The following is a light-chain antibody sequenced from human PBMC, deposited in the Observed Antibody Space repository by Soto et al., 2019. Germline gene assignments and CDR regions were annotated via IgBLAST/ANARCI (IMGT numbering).Light chain of an antibody. CDR2: AAS. CDR3: QQLNSYPWT. CDR1: QGINSY. Sequence: DLQLTQSPSFLSASVGDRVTITCRASQGINSYLAWYQQKPGKAPKPLIYAASTLQSGVPSSFSGSGSGTEFTLTISSLQPEDFATYYCQQLNSYPWTFGQGTKVEIK. J-gene: IGKJ1*01. V-gene: IGKV1-9*01.